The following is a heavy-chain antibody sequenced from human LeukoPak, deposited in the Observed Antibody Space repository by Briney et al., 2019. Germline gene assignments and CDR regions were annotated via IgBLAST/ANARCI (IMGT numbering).Heavy chain of an antibody. CDR3: ARLAHYGDYFDY. J-gene: IGHJ4*02. CDR1: GYSFTSYW. D-gene: IGHD4-17*01. V-gene: IGHV5-10-1*01. Sequence: GESLKISCKGSGYSFTSYWISWVRQMPGKGLEWMGRIDPSDSYTNYSPSFQGHVTISADKSISTAYLQWSSLKAADAPMYYCARLAHYGDYFDYWGQGTLVTVSS. CDR2: IDPSDSYT.